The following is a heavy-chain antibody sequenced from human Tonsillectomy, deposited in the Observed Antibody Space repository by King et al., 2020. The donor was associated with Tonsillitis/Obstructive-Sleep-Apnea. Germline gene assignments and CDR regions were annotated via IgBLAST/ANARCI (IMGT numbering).Heavy chain of an antibody. V-gene: IGHV3-48*03. CDR1: GFSLSSYE. CDR3: ATLSPVGSRWYSVYFDY. D-gene: IGHD2-15*01. J-gene: IGHJ4*02. Sequence: VQLVESGGGLVQPGGSLRLPCAASGFSLSSYEMNWVRQATGKGLEWVSYISSSGSTIYHADSVKGRFTMSRDNAKNSLSLQMNSLRAEDTAVYFCATLSPVGSRWYSVYFDYWGQGTLGTVSS. CDR2: ISSSGSTI.